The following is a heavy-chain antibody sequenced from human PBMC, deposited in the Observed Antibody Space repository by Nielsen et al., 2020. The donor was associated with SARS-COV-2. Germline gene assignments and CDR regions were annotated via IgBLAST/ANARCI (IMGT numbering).Heavy chain of an antibody. Sequence: ASVKVSCKASGYTFTSYDINWVRQATGQGLEWMGWMNPNSGNTGYAQKFQGRVTMTRGTSISTAYMELSRLRSDDTAVYYCARGYGSYLFDYWGQGTLVTVSS. CDR3: ARGYGSYLFDY. CDR2: MNPNSGNT. J-gene: IGHJ4*02. V-gene: IGHV1-8*01. D-gene: IGHD1-26*01. CDR1: GYTFTSYD.